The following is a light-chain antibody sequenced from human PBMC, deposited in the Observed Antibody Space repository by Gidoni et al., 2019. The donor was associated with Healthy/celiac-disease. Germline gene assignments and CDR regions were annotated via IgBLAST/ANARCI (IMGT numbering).Light chain of an antibody. J-gene: IGKJ2*01. CDR3: QQYGSSPPYT. CDR1: QSVSSSY. V-gene: IGKV3-20*01. CDR2: GAS. Sequence: IALPQSPGTLSLSPGERATLSCRASQSVSSSYLAWYQQKPGQAPRLLIYGASSRATGIPDRFSGSGSGTDFTLTISRLEPEDFAVYYCQQYGSSPPYTFGQGTKLEIK.